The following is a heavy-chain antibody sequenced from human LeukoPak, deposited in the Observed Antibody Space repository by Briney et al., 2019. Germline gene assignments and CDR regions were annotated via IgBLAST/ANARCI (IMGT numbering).Heavy chain of an antibody. V-gene: IGHV3-20*04. D-gene: IGHD2-8*01. CDR3: ARVLGCTNGVCPYYYYYYMDV. CDR1: GCTYDDYC. Sequence: GGSLRLSCAACGCTYDDYCMSWLRPAPSRGLAGVSGINWYDGSTGYADSVKGRFTISRDNAKNSLYLQMNSPRAEDTALYYCARVLGCTNGVCPYYYYYYMDVWGKGTTVTVAS. J-gene: IGHJ6*03. CDR2: INWYDGST.